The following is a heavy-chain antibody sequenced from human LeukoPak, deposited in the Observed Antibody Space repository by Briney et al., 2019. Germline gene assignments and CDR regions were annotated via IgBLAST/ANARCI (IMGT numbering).Heavy chain of an antibody. CDR3: AARPSSGWYSY. Sequence: GGSLRLSCAASGFTLSIYVMSWVRQAPGKGLEWVSVIIGSGAGSGGSTYYADSVKGRFTISRDNSKNTLYLQMNSLRAEDTAVYYCAARPSSGWYSYWGQGTLVTVSS. J-gene: IGHJ4*02. V-gene: IGHV3-23*01. CDR2: IIGSGAGSGGST. CDR1: GFTLSIYV. D-gene: IGHD6-19*01.